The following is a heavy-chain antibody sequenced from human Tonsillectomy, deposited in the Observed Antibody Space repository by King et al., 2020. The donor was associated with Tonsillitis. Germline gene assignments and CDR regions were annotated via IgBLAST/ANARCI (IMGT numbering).Heavy chain of an antibody. J-gene: IGHJ5*02. D-gene: IGHD2-8*02. CDR3: ARHTIWWSDRRSVWFDP. CDR1: GDSIRTDNYL. Sequence: LQLQESGPGLVKPSETLSLSCSVSGDSIRTDNYLWGWIRQPPGQGLEWIGSILHSGSTYYNPSLRSRVTISVDTSKNRFSLKVRSVTAADTAVYYCARHTIWWSDRRSVWFDPWGQGTLVTVSS. V-gene: IGHV4-39*07. CDR2: ILHSGST.